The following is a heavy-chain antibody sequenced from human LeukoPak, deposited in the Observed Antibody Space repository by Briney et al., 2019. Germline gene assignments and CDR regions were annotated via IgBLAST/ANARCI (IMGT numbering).Heavy chain of an antibody. CDR3: AKGGKWDVTPFDY. CDR1: GFTFTDHP. J-gene: IGHJ4*02. Sequence: GESLRLSCVASGFTFTDHPMNWVRQAPGKGLEWVSTISGGGGSTYYADSVKGRFTISRDNSKNTPYLQVNSLRAEDTAVYYCAKGGKWDVTPFDYWGQGTLVTVSS. V-gene: IGHV3-23*01. CDR2: ISGGGGST. D-gene: IGHD1-26*01.